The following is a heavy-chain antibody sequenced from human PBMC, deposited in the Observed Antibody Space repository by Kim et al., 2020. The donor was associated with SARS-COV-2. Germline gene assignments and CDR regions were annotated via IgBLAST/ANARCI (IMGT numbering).Heavy chain of an antibody. CDR1: GFTFSSYS. V-gene: IGHV3-48*01. D-gene: IGHD3-10*01. J-gene: IGHJ6*02. Sequence: GGSLRLSCAASGFTFSSYSMNWVRQAPGKGLEWVSYISSSSSTRYYADSVKGRFTISRDNAKNSLYLQMNSLRAEDTAVYYCAAFGEDGMDVWGQGTTVTVSS. CDR3: AAFGEDGMDV. CDR2: ISSSSSTR.